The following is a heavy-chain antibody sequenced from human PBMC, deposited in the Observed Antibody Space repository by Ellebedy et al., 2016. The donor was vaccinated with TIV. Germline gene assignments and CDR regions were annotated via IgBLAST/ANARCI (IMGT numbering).Heavy chain of an antibody. V-gene: IGHV3-30-3*01. CDR3: ARAPPGSGPDY. Sequence: GGSLRLXCAASGFTFSDYAMHWVRQAPGKGLEWVAAVSYDGNNDYYADSVKGRFTISRDNSKNTLCLQMSSLRAEDTSVYYCARAPPGSGPDYWGQGTLVTVSS. D-gene: IGHD6-19*01. CDR2: VSYDGNND. J-gene: IGHJ4*02. CDR1: GFTFSDYA.